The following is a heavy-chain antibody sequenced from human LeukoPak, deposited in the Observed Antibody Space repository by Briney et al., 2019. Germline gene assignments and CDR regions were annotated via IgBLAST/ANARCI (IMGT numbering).Heavy chain of an antibody. J-gene: IGHJ4*02. Sequence: PRGSLRLSCAASGFTFSSYWMSWVRQAPGKGLEWVANINQDGSEKYYVDSVKGRFTISRDNAKNSLYLQMNSLRAEDTAVYYCARDIAVAANLDYWGQGTLVTVSS. CDR3: ARDIAVAANLDY. D-gene: IGHD6-19*01. V-gene: IGHV3-7*05. CDR2: INQDGSEK. CDR1: GFTFSSYW.